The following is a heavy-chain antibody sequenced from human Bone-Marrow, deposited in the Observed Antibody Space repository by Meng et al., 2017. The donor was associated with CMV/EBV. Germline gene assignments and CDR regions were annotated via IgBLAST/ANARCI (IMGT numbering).Heavy chain of an antibody. CDR2: ISGSGGST. Sequence: GESLKISCAASGFTFSSYAMSWVRQAPGKGLEWVSAISGSGGSTYYADSVKGRFTISRDNSKNTLYLQMNSLRAEDTAVYYCAKDLEQLVNNWFDPWGQGNLVTVSS. V-gene: IGHV3-23*01. CDR1: GFTFSSYA. CDR3: AKDLEQLVNNWFDP. D-gene: IGHD6-13*01. J-gene: IGHJ5*02.